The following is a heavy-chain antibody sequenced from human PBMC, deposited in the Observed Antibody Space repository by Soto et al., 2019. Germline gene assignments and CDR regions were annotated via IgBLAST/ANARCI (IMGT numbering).Heavy chain of an antibody. CDR1: GSSISSYY. V-gene: IGHV4-59*01. CDR2: IYYSGST. CDR3: ARQQWLVLNAFDI. J-gene: IGHJ3*02. Sequence: PSETLSLTCTVSGSSISSYYWSWIRQPPGKGLEWIGYIYYSGSTNYNPSLKSRVTISVDTSKNQFSLKLSSVTAADTAVYYCARQQWLVLNAFDIWGQGTMVTVSS. D-gene: IGHD6-19*01.